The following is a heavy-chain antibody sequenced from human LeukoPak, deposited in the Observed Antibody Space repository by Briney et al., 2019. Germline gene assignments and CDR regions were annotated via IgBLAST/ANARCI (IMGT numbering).Heavy chain of an antibody. CDR1: GGSISSYY. V-gene: IGHV4-59*01. CDR3: ARTTLSQWLGLYYFDY. J-gene: IGHJ4*02. CDR2: IYYSGST. Sequence: SETLSLTCTVSGGSISSYYWSWIRQPPGKGLEWIGYIYYSGSTNYNPSLKSRVTISVDTSKNQFSLKLSSVTAADTAMYYCARTTLSQWLGLYYFDYWGQGTLVTVSS. D-gene: IGHD6-19*01.